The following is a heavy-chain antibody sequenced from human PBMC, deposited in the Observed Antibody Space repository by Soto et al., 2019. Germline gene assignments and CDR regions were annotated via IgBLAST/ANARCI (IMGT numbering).Heavy chain of an antibody. Sequence: SETLSLTCTVSGGSISSSSYYWGWIRQPPGKGLEWIGSIYYSGSTYYNPSLKSRVTISVDTSKNQFSLKLSSVTAAATAGYCCARDGKVSGSATHWFDPWGQATVVTVS. D-gene: IGHD1-26*01. V-gene: IGHV4-39*02. J-gene: IGHJ5*02. CDR3: ARDGKVSGSATHWFDP. CDR1: GGSISSSSYY. CDR2: IYYSGST.